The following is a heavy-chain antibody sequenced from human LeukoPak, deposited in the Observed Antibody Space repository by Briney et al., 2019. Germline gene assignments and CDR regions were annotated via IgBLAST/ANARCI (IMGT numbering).Heavy chain of an antibody. CDR3: ARHHGP. CDR1: GGSIRSSYYY. Sequence: SETLSLTCTVSGGSIRSSYYYWGWIRQPPGKGLEWIGSIYDSGSTYYNPSLKSRVTISVDTSKNQFSLKLNSVAAADTAVYYCARHHGPWGQGTLVTVSS. V-gene: IGHV4-39*01. CDR2: IYDSGST. J-gene: IGHJ5*02.